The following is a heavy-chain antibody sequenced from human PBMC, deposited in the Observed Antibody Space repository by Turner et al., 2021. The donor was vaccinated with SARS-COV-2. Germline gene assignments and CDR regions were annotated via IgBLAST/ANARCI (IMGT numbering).Heavy chain of an antibody. Sequence: EVQLVESGGGLVKPGGSLRLSCAASGFTFSSYWMSWVRQAPGKGLEWVANIDYDGDKIYYAESVRGRFTVSRDNAYSSIHLDMTSLRVEDTGLYYCARGLGGSGDFWGQGTRVNVSS. CDR1: GFTFSSYW. V-gene: IGHV3-7*01. J-gene: IGHJ4*02. CDR3: ARGLGGSGDF. D-gene: IGHD6-25*01. CDR2: IDYDGDKI.